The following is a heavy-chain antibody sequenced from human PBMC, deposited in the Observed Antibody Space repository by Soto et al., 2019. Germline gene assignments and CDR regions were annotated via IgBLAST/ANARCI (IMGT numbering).Heavy chain of an antibody. J-gene: IGHJ5*02. CDR2: INSDGSST. CDR1: GFTFSSYW. D-gene: IGHD3-22*01. CDR3: ARDWLVEHDYYDSSGYYNWFDP. Sequence: PGGSLRLSCPASGFTFSSYWMHWVRQAPGKGLVWVSRINSDGSSTSYADSVKGRFTISRDNAKNTLYLQMNSLRAEDTAVYYCARDWLVEHDYYDSSGYYNWFDPWGQGTLVTVSS. V-gene: IGHV3-74*01.